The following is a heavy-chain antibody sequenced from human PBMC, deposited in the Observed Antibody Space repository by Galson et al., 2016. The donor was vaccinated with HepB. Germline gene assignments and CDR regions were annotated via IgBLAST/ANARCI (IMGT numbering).Heavy chain of an antibody. Sequence: SLRLSCAASGFTFGDHHYVDWVRQAPGKGLKWVGRSRDRAASYRTEFAASVKGRFTISRDDSKNSLYLQMNSLKTEDTAVYYCARLQYDGSVFHPFDCWGQGTLVTVSS. V-gene: IGHV3-72*01. D-gene: IGHD3-22*01. CDR1: GFTFGDHHY. J-gene: IGHJ4*03. CDR2: SRDRAASYRT. CDR3: ARLQYDGSVFHPFDC.